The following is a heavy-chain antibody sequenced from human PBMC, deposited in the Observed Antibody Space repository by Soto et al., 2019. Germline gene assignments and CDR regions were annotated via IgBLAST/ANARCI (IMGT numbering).Heavy chain of an antibody. J-gene: IGHJ5*02. D-gene: IGHD3-3*01. CDR2: MNSNSGNT. CDR1: GYTFTSYD. CDR3: ARGESITIFGVVIRGGWFDP. V-gene: IGHV1-8*01. Sequence: QVQLVQSGAEVKKPGASVKVSCKASGYTFTSYDINWVRQATGQGLEWMGWMNSNSGNTGYAQKFQGRVTMTRNTSIRTAYMELSSLRSEDTAVYYCARGESITIFGVVIRGGWFDPWGQGTLVTVSS.